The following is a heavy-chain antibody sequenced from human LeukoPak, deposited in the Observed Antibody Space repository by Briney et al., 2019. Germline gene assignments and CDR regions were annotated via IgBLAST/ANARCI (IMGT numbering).Heavy chain of an antibody. D-gene: IGHD5-12*01. CDR3: ARGHIGMDV. V-gene: IGHV3-30*04. CDR1: GFTFSSYA. CDR2: ISYDGSNK. J-gene: IGHJ6*04. Sequence: PGRSLRLSCAASGFTFSSYAMHWVRQAPGKGLEWVAVISYDGSNKYYADSVKGRFTISRDNAKNSLDLQMNRLRAEDTAVYYCARGHIGMDVWGKGTTVTVSS.